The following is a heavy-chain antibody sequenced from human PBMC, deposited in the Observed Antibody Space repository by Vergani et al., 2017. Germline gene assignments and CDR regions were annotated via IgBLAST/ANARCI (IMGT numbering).Heavy chain of an antibody. V-gene: IGHV3-33*01. CDR1: VFTFSSLG. CDR2: IWYDGSNK. Sequence: QVHLVESEGGVVQPGRSLTLSCVASVFTFSSLGMHWVRQAPGKGLGWVAVIWYDGSNKYYGDSVKGRFTISRDNSKNTLYLQMNSLRVEDTAVYCCAGWDNEKRLDSGGQGTLVTVSS. CDR3: AGWDNEKRLDS. D-gene: IGHD1/OR15-1a*01. J-gene: IGHJ5*01.